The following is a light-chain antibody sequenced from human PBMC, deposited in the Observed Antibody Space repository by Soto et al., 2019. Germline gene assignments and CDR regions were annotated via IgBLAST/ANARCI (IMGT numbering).Light chain of an antibody. J-gene: IGLJ1*01. Sequence: QSALTQPASVSGSPGQSIALSCPGTSSDVGAYDFVSWYQQHPDKAPKLMIYEVSHRPSGVSYRFSGSKSVNTATLTISGLQAEDEADYYCSSYTTSSTRVFGTGTKLTVL. V-gene: IGLV2-14*03. CDR3: SSYTTSSTRV. CDR1: SSDVGAYDF. CDR2: EVS.